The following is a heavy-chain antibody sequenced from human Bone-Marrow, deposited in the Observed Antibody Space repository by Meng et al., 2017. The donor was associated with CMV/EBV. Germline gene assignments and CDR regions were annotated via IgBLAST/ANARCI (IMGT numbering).Heavy chain of an antibody. J-gene: IGHJ4*02. D-gene: IGHD3-9*01. Sequence: GESLKISCAASGFTFSSYAMSWVRQAPGKGLEWVSAISGSGGSTYYADSVKGRFTISRDNSKSTLYLQMNSLRAEDTAVYYCAKGAQYYDILTPFDHWGQGTLVTVSS. CDR1: GFTFSSYA. CDR2: ISGSGGST. CDR3: AKGAQYYDILTPFDH. V-gene: IGHV3-23*01.